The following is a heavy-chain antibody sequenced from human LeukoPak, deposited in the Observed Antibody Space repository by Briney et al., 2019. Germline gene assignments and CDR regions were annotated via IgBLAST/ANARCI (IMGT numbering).Heavy chain of an antibody. Sequence: SETLSLTCTVSGGSTSSYYWSWIRQPPGKGLEWIGYIYYSGSTNYNSSLKSRVTISVDTSKNQFSLKLSSVTAADTAVYYCARADGYCSGGSCYPRAFDIWGQGTMVTVSS. J-gene: IGHJ3*02. CDR3: ARADGYCSGGSCYPRAFDI. CDR1: GGSTSSYY. V-gene: IGHV4-59*01. D-gene: IGHD2-15*01. CDR2: IYYSGST.